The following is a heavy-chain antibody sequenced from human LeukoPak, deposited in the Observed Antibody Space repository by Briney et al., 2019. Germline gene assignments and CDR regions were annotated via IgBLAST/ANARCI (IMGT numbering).Heavy chain of an antibody. D-gene: IGHD6-19*01. Sequence: PSETLSLTCTVSGGSISSSSYYWGWIRQPPGKGLEWIGSIYYSGSTYYNPSLKSRVTISVDTSKNQFSLKLSSVTAADTAVYYCAREVSGWYKAYYFDYWGQGTLVTVSS. J-gene: IGHJ4*02. V-gene: IGHV4-39*07. CDR1: GGSISSSSYY. CDR3: AREVSGWYKAYYFDY. CDR2: IYYSGST.